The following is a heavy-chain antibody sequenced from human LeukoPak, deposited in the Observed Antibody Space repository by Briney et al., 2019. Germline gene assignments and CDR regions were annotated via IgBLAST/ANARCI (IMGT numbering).Heavy chain of an antibody. CDR2: IKEDGSEK. J-gene: IGHJ4*02. CDR1: GITFSRSW. V-gene: IGHV3-7*04. Sequence: PGGSLRLSCAASGITFSRSWMSWVRQAPGKGLEWVAFIKEDGSEKYYVDSVKGGFTISRDNAENSLYLQMNSLRAEDTAVYYCARDRGGRTGLDDWGQGTLVTVSS. D-gene: IGHD2-15*01. CDR3: ARDRGGRTGLDD.